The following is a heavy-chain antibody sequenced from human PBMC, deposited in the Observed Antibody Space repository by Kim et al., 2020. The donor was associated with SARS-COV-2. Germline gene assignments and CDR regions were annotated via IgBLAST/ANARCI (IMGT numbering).Heavy chain of an antibody. Sequence: SETLSLTCAVYGGSFSGYYWSWIRQPPGKGLEWIGEINHSGSTNYNPSLKSRVTISVDTSKNQFSLKLSSVTAADTAVYYCARGRGTVTPYMDVWGQGTTVTVSS. J-gene: IGHJ6*03. CDR1: GGSFSGYY. CDR3: ARGRGTVTPYMDV. CDR2: INHSGST. D-gene: IGHD4-17*01. V-gene: IGHV4-34*01.